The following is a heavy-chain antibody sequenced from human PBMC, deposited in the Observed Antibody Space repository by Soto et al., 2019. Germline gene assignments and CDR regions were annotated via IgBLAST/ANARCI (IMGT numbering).Heavy chain of an antibody. V-gene: IGHV3-48*01. CDR1: GFTFSSYS. CDR2: ISSSSNTI. J-gene: IGHJ4*02. CDR3: ARDLPTGDLVY. D-gene: IGHD7-27*01. Sequence: EVQLVESGGGLVQPGGSLRLSCAASGFTFSSYSMNWVRQAPGKGLEWVSYISSSSNTIYYADSVKGRFTISRDNAKNSLYLQMKSLRAEDTAVYDCARDLPTGDLVYWGQGTLVTVSS.